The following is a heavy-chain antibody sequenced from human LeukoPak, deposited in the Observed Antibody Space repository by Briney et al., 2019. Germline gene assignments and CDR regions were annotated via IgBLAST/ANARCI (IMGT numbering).Heavy chain of an antibody. D-gene: IGHD1-26*01. CDR1: GGSISSYY. V-gene: IGHV4-4*07. CDR2: IYASGST. J-gene: IGHJ5*02. CDR3: ARDPRGIVGANHNWFDP. Sequence: PSETLSLTCTVSGGSISSYYWSWIRQPARKGLEWIGRIYASGSTNYNPSLKSRVTMSVDTSKSQFSLKLISVTAADTAVYYCARDPRGIVGANHNWFDPWGQGTLVTVSS.